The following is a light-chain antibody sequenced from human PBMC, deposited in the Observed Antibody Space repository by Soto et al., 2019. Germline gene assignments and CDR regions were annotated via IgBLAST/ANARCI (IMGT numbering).Light chain of an antibody. J-gene: IGKJ2*01. CDR3: QQYNNWPPLYT. CDR1: QSVSIN. Sequence: EIVMTQSPATLSVSPGDRATLSCWASQSVSINLAWYQQRPGRAPRLLIYGASTRATGIPDRFSGSGSGTEFTLTISSLQSEDFAVYYCQQYNNWPPLYTFGQGTKLEI. CDR2: GAS. V-gene: IGKV3-15*01.